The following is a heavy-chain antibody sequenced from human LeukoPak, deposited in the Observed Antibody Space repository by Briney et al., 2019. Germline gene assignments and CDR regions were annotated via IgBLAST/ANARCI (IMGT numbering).Heavy chain of an antibody. CDR2: INHSGST. CDR3: ARGNIAAAVKY. Sequence: SETLSLTCAVYGGSLIDHYWNWIRQPPGKGLEWIGEINHSGSTKYNPSLKSRVSLSVDTSKNQFSLNLDSVTAADTAVYYCARGNIAAAVKYWGQGTLVTVSS. D-gene: IGHD6-13*01. J-gene: IGHJ1*01. V-gene: IGHV4-34*01. CDR1: GGSLIDHY.